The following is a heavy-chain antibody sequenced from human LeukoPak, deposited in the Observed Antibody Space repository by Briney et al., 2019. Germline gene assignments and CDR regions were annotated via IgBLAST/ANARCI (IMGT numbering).Heavy chain of an antibody. D-gene: IGHD3-22*01. CDR3: ARLVGYYDSSGYEVSWFDP. CDR2: IYPGDSDT. Sequence: GESLKISCKGSGYSFTSYWIGWVRQMPGKGLEWMGIIYPGDSDTRYSPSFQGQVTISADKSISTAYLQWSSLKASDTAMYYCARLVGYYDSSGYEVSWFDPWGRGTLVTVSS. V-gene: IGHV5-51*01. J-gene: IGHJ5*02. CDR1: GYSFTSYW.